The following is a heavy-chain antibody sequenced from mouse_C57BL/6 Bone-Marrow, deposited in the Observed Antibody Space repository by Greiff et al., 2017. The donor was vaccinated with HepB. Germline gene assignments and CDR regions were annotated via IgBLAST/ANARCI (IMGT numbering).Heavy chain of an antibody. CDR1: GFTFTDYY. V-gene: IGHV7-3*01. D-gene: IGHD1-3*01. CDR2: IRNKANGYTT. J-gene: IGHJ3*01. CDR3: ARYKINSLAY. Sequence: EVKLVESGGGLVQPGGSLSLSCAASGFTFTDYYMSWVRQPPGKALEWLGFIRNKANGYTTEYSASVKGRFTISRDNSQSILYLQMNALRAEDSATYYCARYKINSLAYWGQGTLVTVSA.